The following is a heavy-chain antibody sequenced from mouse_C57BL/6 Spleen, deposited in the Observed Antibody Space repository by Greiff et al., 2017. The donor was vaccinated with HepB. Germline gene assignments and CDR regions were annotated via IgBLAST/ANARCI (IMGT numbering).Heavy chain of an antibody. D-gene: IGHD1-1*01. J-gene: IGHJ3*01. V-gene: IGHV1-53*01. CDR2: INPSNGGT. Sequence: QVQLKQPGTELVKPGASVKLSCKASGYTFTSYWMHWVKQRPGQGLEWIGNINPSNGGTNYNEKFKSKATLTVDKSSRTAYMQLSSLTSEDSAVYSCARVGSSSIWFAYWGQGTLVTVSA. CDR1: GYTFTSYW. CDR3: ARVGSSSIWFAY.